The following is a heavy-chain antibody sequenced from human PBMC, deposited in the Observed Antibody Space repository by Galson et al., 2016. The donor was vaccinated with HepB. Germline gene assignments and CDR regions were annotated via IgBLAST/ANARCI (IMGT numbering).Heavy chain of an antibody. D-gene: IGHD2-21*01. Sequence: SLRLSCATSGFTFSTYAMTWVRQAPGKGLEWVSTIHATIGITYYADSVKDRFIISRDNSRSTLFLEMNSLRGEDTAVYFCAKGGDFGSPPHPWGKGTLVTVSS. J-gene: IGHJ5*02. CDR2: IHATIGIT. CDR3: AKGGDFGSPPHP. CDR1: GFTFSTYA. V-gene: IGHV3-23*01.